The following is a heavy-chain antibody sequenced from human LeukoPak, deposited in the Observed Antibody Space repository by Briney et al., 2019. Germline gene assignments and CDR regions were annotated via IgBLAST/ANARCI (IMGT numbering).Heavy chain of an antibody. V-gene: IGHV1-18*01. CDR1: GYTFTSYG. D-gene: IGHD5-18*01. Sequence: GASVKVSCKASGYTFTSYGISWVRQAPGQGLERMGWISAYNGNTNYAQKLQGRVTMTTDTSTSTAYMELRSLRSDDTAVYYCARGVPRIQLWPSAPYYYYMDVWGKGTTVTVSS. CDR3: ARGVPRIQLWPSAPYYYYMDV. J-gene: IGHJ6*03. CDR2: ISAYNGNT.